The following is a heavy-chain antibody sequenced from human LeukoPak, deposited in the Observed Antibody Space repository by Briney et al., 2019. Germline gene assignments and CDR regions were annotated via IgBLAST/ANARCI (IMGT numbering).Heavy chain of an antibody. CDR2: ISSFSNFR. CDR3: ARPTIAAAGNFEY. D-gene: IGHD6-13*01. Sequence: GGSLRLSCAASGFTFSDYYMSWIRQAPGKGLEWVSHISSFSNFRSYADSVKGRFTISRDNAKDSLYLQVNSLRAEDTAVYYCARPTIAAAGNFEYWGQGTLVTVSS. V-gene: IGHV3-11*03. CDR1: GFTFSDYY. J-gene: IGHJ4*02.